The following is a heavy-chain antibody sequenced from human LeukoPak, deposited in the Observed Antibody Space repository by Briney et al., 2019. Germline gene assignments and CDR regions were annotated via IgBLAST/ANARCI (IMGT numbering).Heavy chain of an antibody. CDR1: GFTFRSYD. J-gene: IGHJ3*02. CDR2: IGTAGEI. CDR3: ARARSSYGYGDAFDI. V-gene: IGHV3-13*01. Sequence: GGSLRLSCAASGFTFRSYDMHWVRQATGKGLEWVSGIGTAGEIYYPGSVKGRFTISRENAKNSLYLQMNSLRAGDTAVYYCARARSSYGYGDAFDIWGQGTMVTVSS. D-gene: IGHD5-18*01.